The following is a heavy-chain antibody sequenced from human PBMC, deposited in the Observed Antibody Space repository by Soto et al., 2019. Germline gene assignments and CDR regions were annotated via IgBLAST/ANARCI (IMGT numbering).Heavy chain of an antibody. Sequence: LRLSCTASGFTFNSHTMHWVRQAPGEGLEWVAVISYDGSYKFYADSVKGRFTISRGNSKSTLYLQMRSLRVDDTAVYYCARTRLYDASGYYFYYYGMDVWGQGTRVTVSS. CDR2: ISYDGSYK. CDR3: ARTRLYDASGYYFYYYGMDV. CDR1: GFTFNSHT. J-gene: IGHJ6*01. V-gene: IGHV3-30-3*01. D-gene: IGHD3-22*01.